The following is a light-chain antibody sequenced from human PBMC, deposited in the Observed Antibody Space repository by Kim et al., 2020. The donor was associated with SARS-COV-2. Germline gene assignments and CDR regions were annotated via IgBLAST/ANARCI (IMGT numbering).Light chain of an antibody. J-gene: IGKJ4*01. CDR2: AVS. Sequence: SVGDRVTITSRESQNNSNYFNWYQHKPGKAPRLLIYAVSTLTGWVPTTFSGSGSGTDFVLTISSLQPEDFATYFCQQTYSAPAFTFGGGTKVDIK. V-gene: IGKV1-39*01. CDR1: QNNSNY. CDR3: QQTYSAPAFT.